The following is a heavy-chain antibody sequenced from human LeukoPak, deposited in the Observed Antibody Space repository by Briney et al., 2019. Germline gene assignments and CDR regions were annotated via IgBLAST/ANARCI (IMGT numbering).Heavy chain of an antibody. CDR1: GFTVSSNF. Sequence: GGSLRLSCAVSGFTVSSNFMSWVRQAPGKGPEWVSVIYTSGITYYANSVRGRFTISRDNSKNALYLQMDSLTAEDTAVYYCAREDAGGTYSFDYWGQGTLVTVSS. D-gene: IGHD1-26*01. V-gene: IGHV3-66*01. CDR2: IYTSGIT. J-gene: IGHJ4*02. CDR3: AREDAGGTYSFDY.